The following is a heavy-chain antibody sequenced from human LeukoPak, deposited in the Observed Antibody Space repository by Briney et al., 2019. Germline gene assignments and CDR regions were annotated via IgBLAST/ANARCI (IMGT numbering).Heavy chain of an antibody. V-gene: IGHV3-23*01. CDR3: AKNDYGDY. Sequence: GGSLRLSCVASGFTLSTYAMTWVRQAPGKGLEWVSGISGSDDSTYYADSVKGRLTISRDNSRNTLYLQMNSLRVEDTAVYYCAKNDYGDYWGQGTPVTVSS. J-gene: IGHJ4*02. CDR2: ISGSDDST. D-gene: IGHD3-10*01. CDR1: GFTLSTYA.